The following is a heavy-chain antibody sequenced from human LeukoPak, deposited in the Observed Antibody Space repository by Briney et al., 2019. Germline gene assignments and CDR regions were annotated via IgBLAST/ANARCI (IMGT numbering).Heavy chain of an antibody. CDR2: ISNSGGST. Sequence: GGSLRLSCAASGFTSSNYALSWVRQAPGEGLEWVSGISNSGGSTYYADSVKGRFTISRDNSKNTLYLQMNSLRADDTAVYYCAKGDGYNYDNWFDPWGQGTLVTVSS. V-gene: IGHV3-23*01. J-gene: IGHJ5*02. CDR1: GFTSSNYA. CDR3: AKGDGYNYDNWFDP. D-gene: IGHD5-24*01.